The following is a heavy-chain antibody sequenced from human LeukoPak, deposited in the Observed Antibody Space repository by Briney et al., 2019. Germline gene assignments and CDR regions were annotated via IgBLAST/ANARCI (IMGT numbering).Heavy chain of an antibody. V-gene: IGHV4-61*02. J-gene: IGHJ5*02. Sequence: PSETLSLTCTVSSVSIRSGSDDWGWLRQPAGKGLEWIGRMYSSGSTNYNPSLQSRVTISRDTSRNQFSLNLSSVTAADTAIYYCARGIALTGSTKGDWFDPWGQGTLVTVSS. CDR3: ARGIALTGSTKGDWFDP. D-gene: IGHD1-20*01. CDR1: SVSIRSGSDD. CDR2: MYSSGST.